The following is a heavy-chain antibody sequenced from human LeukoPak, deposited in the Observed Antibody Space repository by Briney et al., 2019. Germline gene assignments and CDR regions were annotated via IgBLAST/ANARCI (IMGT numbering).Heavy chain of an antibody. CDR3: ARGGCSGGSCYHPYNWFDP. V-gene: IGHV1-69*01. CDR1: GGTFTSYA. CDR2: IIPIFGTA. Sequence: SVKVSCKASGGTFTSYAISWVRQAPGQGLEWMGGIIPIFGTANYAQKFQGRDTITADESTSTAYMELSSLRSEDTAVYYCARGGCSGGSCYHPYNWFDPWGQGTLVTVSS. J-gene: IGHJ5*02. D-gene: IGHD2-15*01.